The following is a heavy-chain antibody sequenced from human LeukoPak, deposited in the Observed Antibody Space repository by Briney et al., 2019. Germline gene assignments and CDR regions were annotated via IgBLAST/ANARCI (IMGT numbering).Heavy chain of an antibody. CDR1: GYSFSTYD. V-gene: IGHV1-8*01. CDR2: MRPKKSDT. J-gene: IGHJ4*02. CDR3: AGGPPEDTSSGY. Sequence: GASVKVSCKPAGYSFSTYDINWVRQAPGQGLEWMGWMRPKKSDTGYARKFQDRVTLTWNISTDTAYMELNSLTPEDTAVYFCAGGPPEDTSSGYWGQGTLVTVSS. D-gene: IGHD3-22*01.